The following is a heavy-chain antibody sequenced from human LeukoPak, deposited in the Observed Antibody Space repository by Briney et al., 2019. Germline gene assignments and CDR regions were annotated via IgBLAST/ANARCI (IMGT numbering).Heavy chain of an antibody. J-gene: IGHJ1*01. Sequence: LGGSLRLSCAASGFTFSSYAMSWVRQAPGKGLEWVSAISGSGGSTYYADSVKGRFTNSRDNSKNTLYLQMNSLRAEDTAVYYCARQDRYRYYYDSSGHISHWGQGTLVTVSS. CDR1: GFTFSSYA. CDR3: ARQDRYRYYYDSSGHISH. V-gene: IGHV3-23*01. D-gene: IGHD3-22*01. CDR2: ISGSGGST.